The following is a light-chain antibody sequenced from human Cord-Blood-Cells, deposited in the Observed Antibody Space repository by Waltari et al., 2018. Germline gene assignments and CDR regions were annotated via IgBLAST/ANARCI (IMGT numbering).Light chain of an antibody. Sequence: IQMTQSPSSLSASVGDRVTITCRAMQSISSYLNWYQQKPGKAPKLLSCAASSLQSGVPSRCSGSGSGTDCTLTVSILQPEDFATYYCQQSYSTPPTFGGGTKVEIK. J-gene: IGKJ4*01. V-gene: IGKV1-39*01. CDR2: AAS. CDR1: QSISSY. CDR3: QQSYSTPPT.